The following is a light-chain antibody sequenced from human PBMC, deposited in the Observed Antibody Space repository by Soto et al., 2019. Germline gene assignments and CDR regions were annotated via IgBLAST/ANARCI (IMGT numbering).Light chain of an antibody. Sequence: QSVLTQPASVSGSPGQSITISCTGTSSDVGGYNYVSWYQQHPGKAPKLMIYDVSNRPSGVSNRFSGSKSGNTASLTISGLQAEDEADYYCSSYTSSSTRYLFGTGTKVTV. CDR1: SSDVGGYNY. CDR2: DVS. CDR3: SSYTSSSTRYL. V-gene: IGLV2-14*01. J-gene: IGLJ1*01.